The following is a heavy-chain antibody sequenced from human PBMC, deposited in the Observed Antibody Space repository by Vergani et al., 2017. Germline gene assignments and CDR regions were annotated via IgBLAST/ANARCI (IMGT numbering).Heavy chain of an antibody. Sequence: QVQLVQSGAEVKKPGASVKVSCKASGYTFTSYGISWVRQAPGQGLEWMGWISAYNGNTNYAQKLRGRVTMTTDTSTSTAYSELRSLGSDDTAVYYCARDRLRITRVGGDPLFDHWGQGTLGTVSS. D-gene: IGHD3-10*01. CDR3: ARDRLRITRVGGDPLFDH. V-gene: IGHV1-18*01. CDR2: ISAYNGNT. CDR1: GYTFTSYG. J-gene: IGHJ5*02.